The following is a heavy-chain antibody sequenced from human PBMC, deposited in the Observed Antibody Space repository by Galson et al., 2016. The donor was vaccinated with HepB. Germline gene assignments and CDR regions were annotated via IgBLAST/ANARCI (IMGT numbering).Heavy chain of an antibody. CDR2: INVGNGDT. CDR1: GYTFTSYG. D-gene: IGHD3-3*01. V-gene: IGHV1-18*04. CDR3: ARVYDFHSLGHYYYSMDV. J-gene: IGHJ6*03. Sequence: SVKVSCKASGYTFTSYGITWVRQAPGQGLEWMGWINVGNGDTKYSQNFQGRVTITWDTSATTAHMALSSLRFEDTAVYYCARVYDFHSLGHYYYSMDVWGKGTTVTVS.